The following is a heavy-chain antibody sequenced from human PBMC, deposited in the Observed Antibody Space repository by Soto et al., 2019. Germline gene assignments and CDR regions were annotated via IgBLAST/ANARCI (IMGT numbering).Heavy chain of an antibody. CDR3: ARGGYYDILTGYYKISEYFQH. D-gene: IGHD3-9*01. Sequence: QVQLVQSGAEVKKPGASVKVSCKASGYTFTSYGISWVRQAPGQVLEWMGWISAYNGNTNYAQKLQGRGTMTTDTSTSTAYMELRSLRSEDTAVYYCARGGYYDILTGYYKISEYFQHWGQGTLVTVSS. CDR1: GYTFTSYG. J-gene: IGHJ1*01. CDR2: ISAYNGNT. V-gene: IGHV1-18*01.